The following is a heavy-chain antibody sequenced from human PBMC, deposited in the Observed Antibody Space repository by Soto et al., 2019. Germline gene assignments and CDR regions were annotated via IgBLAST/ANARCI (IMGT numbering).Heavy chain of an antibody. Sequence: GVSLRLSCAASGFTFSSYSMNWVRQAPGKGLEWVSYISSSSSTIYYADSVKGRFTISRDNAKNSLYLQMNSLRAEDTAVYYCARVGGCGSAKHYYYMDVWGKGTMVTVSS. CDR3: ARVGGCGSAKHYYYMDV. CDR2: ISSSSSTI. V-gene: IGHV3-48*01. J-gene: IGHJ6*03. CDR1: GFTFSSYS. D-gene: IGHD1-26*01.